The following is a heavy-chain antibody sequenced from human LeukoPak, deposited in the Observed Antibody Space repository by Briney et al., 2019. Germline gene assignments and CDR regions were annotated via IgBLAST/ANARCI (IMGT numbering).Heavy chain of an antibody. CDR2: IIPILGIA. Sequence: SVKVSCKASGGTFSSYAISWVRQAPGQGLEWMGRIIPILGIANYVQKFQGRVTITADKSTSTAYMELSSLRSEDTAVYYCARSGYSGYDRWFDPWGQGTLVTVSS. CDR1: GGTFSSYA. V-gene: IGHV1-69*04. CDR3: ARSGYSGYDRWFDP. J-gene: IGHJ5*02. D-gene: IGHD5-12*01.